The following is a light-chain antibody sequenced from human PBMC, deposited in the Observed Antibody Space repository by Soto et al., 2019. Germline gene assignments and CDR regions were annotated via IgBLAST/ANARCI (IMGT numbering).Light chain of an antibody. CDR2: KAS. CDR1: QSISSW. Sequence: DIQMTQSPSTLSASVGDRVTITCRASQSISSWLAWYQQKPGKAPKLLIYKASSLESGVPSRFSGSGSGTEFTLTISSLQPDDFATYYCQQYNSYSFTFGHGTKVDIK. V-gene: IGKV1-5*03. J-gene: IGKJ3*01. CDR3: QQYNSYSFT.